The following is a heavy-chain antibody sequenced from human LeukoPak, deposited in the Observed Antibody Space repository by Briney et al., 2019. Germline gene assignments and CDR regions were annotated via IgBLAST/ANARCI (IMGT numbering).Heavy chain of an antibody. Sequence: PGGSLRLSCAASGFTFSSYSMNWVRQAPGKGLEWVSSISSSSSYIYYADSVKGRFTISRDNAKNSLYLQMNSLRAEDTAVYYCARENSPSYCSGGSCYSFDYWGQGTLVTVSS. V-gene: IGHV3-21*01. CDR3: ARENSPSYCSGGSCYSFDY. D-gene: IGHD2-15*01. CDR2: ISSSSSYI. CDR1: GFTFSSYS. J-gene: IGHJ4*02.